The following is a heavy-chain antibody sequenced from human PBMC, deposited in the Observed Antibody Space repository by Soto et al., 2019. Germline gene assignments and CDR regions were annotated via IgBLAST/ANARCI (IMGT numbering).Heavy chain of an antibody. J-gene: IGHJ5*02. Sequence: QVQLVQSGAEVKKPGSSVKVSCKASGGTFSSYAISWVRQATGQGLEWMGGMIPIFATANYAHKFQGRVTITADESTSTAYMELSSLRSDDTAVYYCARGRPLNWFDPWGQGTLVTVSS. V-gene: IGHV1-69*12. CDR1: GGTFSSYA. CDR2: MIPIFATA. CDR3: ARGRPLNWFDP.